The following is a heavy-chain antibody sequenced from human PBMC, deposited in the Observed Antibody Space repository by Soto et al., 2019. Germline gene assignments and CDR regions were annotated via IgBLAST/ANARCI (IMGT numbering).Heavy chain of an antibody. CDR2: ISYDGSNK. CDR1: GFTFSSYG. V-gene: IGHV3-30*18. CDR3: AKDQGRSPLGFDY. D-gene: IGHD4-17*01. Sequence: QVQLVESGGGVVQPGRSLRLSCAASGFTFSSYGMHWVRQAPGKGLEWVAVISYDGSNKYYADSVKGRFTISRDNSKNTLYLQMNSLRAEDTAVYYCAKDQGRSPLGFDYWGQGTLVTVSS. J-gene: IGHJ4*02.